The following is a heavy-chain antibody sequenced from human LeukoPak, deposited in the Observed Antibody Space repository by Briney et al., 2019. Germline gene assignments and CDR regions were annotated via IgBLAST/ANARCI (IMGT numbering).Heavy chain of an antibody. CDR2: ISSSGSTI. V-gene: IGHV3-48*03. Sequence: PGGSLRLSCAASGFTFSSYEMNWVRQAPGKGLEWVSYISSSGSTIYYADSVKGRFTISRDNAKNSLYLQMNSLRAEDTAVYYCAKDLEKDIVVVVAATPAGHFDYWGQGTLVTVSS. D-gene: IGHD2-15*01. CDR1: GFTFSSYE. CDR3: AKDLEKDIVVVVAATPAGHFDY. J-gene: IGHJ4*02.